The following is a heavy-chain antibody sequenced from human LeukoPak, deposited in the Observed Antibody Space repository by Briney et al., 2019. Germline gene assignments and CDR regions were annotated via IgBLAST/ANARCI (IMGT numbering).Heavy chain of an antibody. D-gene: IGHD3-9*01. J-gene: IGHJ4*02. CDR3: ARSKTDDWSIDY. CDR1: GGTVSNYY. Sequence: PGGSLRLSCTASGGTVSNYYMSRGRQSPGKGLEWVSIIYSGGGTFYADSVKGRFTISRDNSKNTVYLQMNSLRAEDTAVYYCARSKTDDWSIDYWGQGTLVTVSS. V-gene: IGHV3-53*01. CDR2: IYSGGGT.